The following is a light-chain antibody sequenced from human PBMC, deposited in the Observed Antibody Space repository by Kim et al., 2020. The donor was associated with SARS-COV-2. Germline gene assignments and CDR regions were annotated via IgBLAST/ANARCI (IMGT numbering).Light chain of an antibody. CDR3: QQYNDWPLIT. J-gene: IGKJ4*01. CDR1: QSVSNN. CDR2: GAS. V-gene: IGKV3-15*01. Sequence: IVMTQSPAPLSVSPGEGVTLSCRADQSVSNNLAWYQQQPGHAPRLLIHGASTRAAGIPARFSGSGSGTEFTLTISSMQSEDSAVYYCQQYNDWPLITFGGGTKLEI.